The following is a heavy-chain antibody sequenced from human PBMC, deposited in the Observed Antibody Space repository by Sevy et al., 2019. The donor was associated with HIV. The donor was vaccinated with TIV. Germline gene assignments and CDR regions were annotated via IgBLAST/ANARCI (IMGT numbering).Heavy chain of an antibody. Sequence: ASVKVSCRTSGYPFSVYYILWVRQAPGQGLEWMGWVAAYNGDTNYAQTFQDRVTMTTDTSTNTAYMELRSLTSDDTAMYYCARGQAPYRAPTSFDWWAQGTLVTVSS. CDR2: VAAYNGDT. D-gene: IGHD3-16*02. CDR1: GYPFSVYY. CDR3: ARGQAPYRAPTSFDW. J-gene: IGHJ4*02. V-gene: IGHV1-18*01.